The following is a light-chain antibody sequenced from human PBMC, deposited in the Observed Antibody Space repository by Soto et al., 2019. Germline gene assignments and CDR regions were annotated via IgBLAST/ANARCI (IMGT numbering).Light chain of an antibody. V-gene: IGKV1-5*01. CDR2: DAS. CDR1: ESVTIW. J-gene: IGKJ1*01. CDR3: EQYDSRSPWT. Sequence: DIQLTQSPSSLSASVGDRVTITCRASESVTIWLAWYQQKPGKAPRLLIYDASTLEGGVPSRFSASGSGTEFTLTISSLQPDDFATYYCEQYDSRSPWTFGQVTKIEIK.